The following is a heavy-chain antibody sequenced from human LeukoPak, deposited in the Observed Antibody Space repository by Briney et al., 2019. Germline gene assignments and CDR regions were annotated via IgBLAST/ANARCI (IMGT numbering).Heavy chain of an antibody. D-gene: IGHD3-3*01. CDR1: GGFISSYY. Sequence: PSETLSLTCTVSGGFISSYYWSWIRQPAGKGLEWIGRIYTSGSTNYNPSLKSRVTISVDKCKNQFSVKLSSVTAADTAVYYCASGPGVGYDFWSCTPSYYYYYMDVWGRGTTVTVSS. CDR3: ASGPGVGYDFWSCTPSYYYYYMDV. V-gene: IGHV4-4*07. CDR2: IYTSGST. J-gene: IGHJ6*03.